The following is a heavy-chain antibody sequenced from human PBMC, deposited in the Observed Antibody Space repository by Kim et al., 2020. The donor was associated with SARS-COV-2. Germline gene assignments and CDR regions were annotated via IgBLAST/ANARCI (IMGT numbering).Heavy chain of an antibody. D-gene: IGHD3-9*01. Sequence: GGSLRLSCAASGFTFSDYYMSWIRQAPGKGLEWVSYISSSSYTNYADSVKGRFTISRDNAKNSLYLQMNSLRAEDTAVYYCARVSGGYDILTGYYYDYWGQGTLVTVSS. CDR1: GFTFSDYY. CDR3: ARVSGGYDILTGYYYDY. V-gene: IGHV3-11*05. J-gene: IGHJ4*02. CDR2: ISSSSYT.